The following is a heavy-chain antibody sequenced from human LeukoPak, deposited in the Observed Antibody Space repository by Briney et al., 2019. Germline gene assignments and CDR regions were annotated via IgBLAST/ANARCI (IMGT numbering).Heavy chain of an antibody. CDR2: ISYSGST. J-gene: IGHJ6*02. V-gene: IGHV4-34*01. CDR3: ARSHGMGA. Sequence: PSETLSLTCAVYGGSFSGYYWSWIRQPPGKGLEWIGSISYSGSTYYNPSLKSRLTISVDTSKNQFSLELKSVTAADTAVYYCARSHGMGAWGPGTTVTVSS. CDR1: GGSFSGYY.